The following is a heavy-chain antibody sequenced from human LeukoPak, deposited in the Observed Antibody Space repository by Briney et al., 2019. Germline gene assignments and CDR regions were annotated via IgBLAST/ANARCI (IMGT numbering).Heavy chain of an antibody. CDR1: GGTFSSYA. J-gene: IGHJ4*02. D-gene: IGHD6-19*01. V-gene: IGHV1-69*13. CDR2: IIPIFGTA. CDR3: ARVGYNSGWYRN. Sequence: GASVTVSCKASGGTFSSYAISWVRQAPGQGLEWMGGIIPIFGTANYAQKFQGRVTITADESTSTAYMELNSLRAEDTAVYYCARVGYNSGWYRNWGQGTLVTVSS.